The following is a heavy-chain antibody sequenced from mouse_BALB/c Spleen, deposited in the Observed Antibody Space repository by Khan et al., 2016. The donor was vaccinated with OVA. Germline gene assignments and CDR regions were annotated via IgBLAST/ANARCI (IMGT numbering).Heavy chain of an antibody. CDR1: GISITSGNYR. D-gene: IGHD1-1*01. J-gene: IGHJ1*01. CDR2: IYYSGTV. V-gene: IGHV3-5*02. CDR3: ARDYGSLYWYFDV. Sequence: EVQLQESGPGLVKPSQTVSLTCTVTGISITSGNYRWSWIRQFPGNKLEWIGNIYYSGTVTYTPSLTSRTTITRDTSKNQFFLEMNSLTAEDTATYYCARDYGSLYWYFDVWGAGPRSPSPQ.